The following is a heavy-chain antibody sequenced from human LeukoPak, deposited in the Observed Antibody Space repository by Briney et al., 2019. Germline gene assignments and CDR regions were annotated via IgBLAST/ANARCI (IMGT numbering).Heavy chain of an antibody. V-gene: IGHV3-64*04. CDR1: GFTFNTYA. CDR3: ARGPQNSWGLFDF. Sequence: PGGSLRLSCSASGFTFNTYAMHWVRQAPGKGLEYVSGISYNGGSTYYADSVKGRFTISRDNAKNSLYLLMSSLRADDTAVYYCARGPQNSWGLFDFWGHGTLVTVSS. CDR2: ISYNGGST. J-gene: IGHJ4*01. D-gene: IGHD3-16*01.